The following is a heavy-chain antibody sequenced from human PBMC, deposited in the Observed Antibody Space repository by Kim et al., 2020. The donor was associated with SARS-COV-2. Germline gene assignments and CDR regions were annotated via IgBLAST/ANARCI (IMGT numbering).Heavy chain of an antibody. CDR1: GFTFSTYS. CDR3: ARDGAVYSFDAFDI. D-gene: IGHD5-18*01. V-gene: IGHV3-48*04. J-gene: IGHJ3*02. CDR2: ISSSSSNL. Sequence: GGSLRLSCAASGFTFSTYSMNWVRQAPGKGLEWVSYISSSSSNLYYADSVKGRFTISRDNAKNSLYLQMNSLRAEDTAVYYCARDGAVYSFDAFDIWGQGTMVTVSS.